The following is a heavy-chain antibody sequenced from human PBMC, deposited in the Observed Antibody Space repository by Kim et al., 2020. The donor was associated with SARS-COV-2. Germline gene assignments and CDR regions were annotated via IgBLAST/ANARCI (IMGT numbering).Heavy chain of an antibody. CDR2: T. CDR3: ARLLGGAFDI. D-gene: IGHD3-16*01. V-gene: IGHV4-39*01. J-gene: IGHJ3*02. Sequence: TYSNPSPKCRVTISVDTSKNQFSLKLSSVTAADTAVYYCARLLGGAFDIWGQGTMVTVSS.